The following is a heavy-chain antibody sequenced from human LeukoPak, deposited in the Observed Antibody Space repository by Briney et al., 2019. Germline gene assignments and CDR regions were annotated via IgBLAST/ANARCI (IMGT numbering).Heavy chain of an antibody. J-gene: IGHJ4*02. CDR1: GYTLTSYD. Sequence: ASVKVSCKASGYTLTSYDINWVRQATGQGLEWMGWMNPNSGNTGYAQKFQGRVTITRNTSISTAYMELSSLRSEDTAVYYCARGPSGEMTTVTEPEGDWGQGTLVTVSS. CDR3: ARGPSGEMTTVTEPEGD. CDR2: MNPNSGNT. D-gene: IGHD4-17*01. V-gene: IGHV1-8*03.